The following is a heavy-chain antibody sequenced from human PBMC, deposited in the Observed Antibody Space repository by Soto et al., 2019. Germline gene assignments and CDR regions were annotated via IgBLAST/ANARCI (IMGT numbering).Heavy chain of an antibody. Sequence: EVQLVDSGGDLIQPGGSLRLSCGASGFTVSGNSLSWVRQAPGKGLEWVSYIYTDGSTYYADSVRGRFTISRDISKNTLYLQMSNLRTEDTAVYYCTRDGGAGKPVAGSQDRYIYFGMEVWGQGTTVSVSS. J-gene: IGHJ6*02. CDR1: GFTVSGNS. V-gene: IGHV3-53*01. CDR3: TRDGGAGKPVAGSQDRYIYFGMEV. D-gene: IGHD6-19*01. CDR2: IYTDGST.